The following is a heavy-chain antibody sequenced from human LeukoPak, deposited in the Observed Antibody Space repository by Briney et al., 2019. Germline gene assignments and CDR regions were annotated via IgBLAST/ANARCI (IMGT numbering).Heavy chain of an antibody. CDR1: GGSFSGYY. CDR3: ARRSGPFGVVIKRSSHGPIGY. Sequence: SETLSLTCAVYGGSFSGYYWSWIRQPPGKGLEGIGEINHSGSTNYNPSLKSRVTISVDTSKNLFSLKLSSVTAADTAVYYCARRSGPFGVVIKRSSHGPIGYWGQGTLVTVPS. CDR2: INHSGST. V-gene: IGHV4-34*01. D-gene: IGHD3-3*01. J-gene: IGHJ4*02.